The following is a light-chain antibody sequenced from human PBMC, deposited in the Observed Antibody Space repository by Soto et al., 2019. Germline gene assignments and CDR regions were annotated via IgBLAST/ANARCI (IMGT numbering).Light chain of an antibody. J-gene: IGLJ1*01. CDR3: QSYDSSLSGYV. Sequence: QSALTQPPSVSGAPGQRATTSCAGSSSNIGAGYDVHWYQQLPGTAPKLLIYGNSNRPSGVPDRFSGSKSGTSASLAITGLQAEDEADYYCQSYDSSLSGYVFGTGT. CDR2: GNS. V-gene: IGLV1-40*01. CDR1: SSNIGAGYD.